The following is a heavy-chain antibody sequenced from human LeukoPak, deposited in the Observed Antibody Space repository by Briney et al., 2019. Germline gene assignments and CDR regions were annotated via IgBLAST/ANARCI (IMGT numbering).Heavy chain of an antibody. J-gene: IGHJ3*02. V-gene: IGHV4-38-2*01. CDR1: GYSISSGYY. CDR3: ASLIAPIYCSSTSCHTGHAFDI. Sequence: SETLSLTCAVSGYSISSGYYWGWIRQPPGKGLEWIGSIYHSGSTYYNPSLKSRVTISVGTSKNQFSLKLSSVTAADTAVYYCASLIAPIYCSSTSCHTGHAFDIWGQGTMVTVSS. D-gene: IGHD2-2*02. CDR2: IYHSGST.